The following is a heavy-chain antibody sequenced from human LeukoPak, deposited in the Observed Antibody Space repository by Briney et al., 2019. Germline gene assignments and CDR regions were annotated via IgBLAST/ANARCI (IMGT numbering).Heavy chain of an antibody. Sequence: ASVKVSCKASGYTFTGHYMHWVRQAPGQGLEWMGWINPNSGGTNYAQKFQGRVTMTRDTSISTAYMELGRLRSDDTAVYYCARANHSGYYPNWFDPWGQGTLVTVSS. J-gene: IGHJ5*02. V-gene: IGHV1-2*02. CDR3: ARANHSGYYPNWFDP. CDR1: GYTFTGHY. CDR2: INPNSGGT. D-gene: IGHD3-22*01.